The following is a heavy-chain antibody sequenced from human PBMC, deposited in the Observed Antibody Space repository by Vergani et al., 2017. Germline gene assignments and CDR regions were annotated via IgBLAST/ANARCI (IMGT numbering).Heavy chain of an antibody. CDR1: GFTVSSNY. CDR2: IYSGGST. V-gene: IGHV3-66*01. Sequence: EVQLVESGGGLVQPGGSLRLSCAASGFTVSSNYMSWVRQAPGKGLEWVSVIYSGGSTYYADSVKGRFTISRDNSKNTLYLQMNSLRAEDTAVYYCANSGVIVARRSGFDPWGQGTLVTVSS. D-gene: IGHD5-12*01. CDR3: ANSGVIVARRSGFDP. J-gene: IGHJ5*02.